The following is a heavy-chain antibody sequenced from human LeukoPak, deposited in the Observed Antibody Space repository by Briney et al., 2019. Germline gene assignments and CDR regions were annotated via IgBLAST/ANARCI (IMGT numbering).Heavy chain of an antibody. CDR3: ARAPVSGDSYYYYYMDV. CDR1: GFTFSSYE. D-gene: IGHD7-27*01. CDR2: ISSSGSTI. V-gene: IGHV3-48*03. J-gene: IGHJ6*03. Sequence: PGGSLRLSCAASGFTFSSYEMNWVRQAPGKVLEWVSYISSSGSTIYYADSVKGRFTISRDNAKNSLYLQMNSLRAEDTAVYYCARAPVSGDSYYYYYMDVWGKGTTVTISS.